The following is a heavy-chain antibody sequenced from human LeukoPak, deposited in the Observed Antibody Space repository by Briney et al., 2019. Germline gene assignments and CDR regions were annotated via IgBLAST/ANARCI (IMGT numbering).Heavy chain of an antibody. CDR2: IRNDGSIK. Sequence: GGSLRLSCAASGFTFSSYDMYWVRQAPGKGLEWVAFIRNDGSIKAYADSVKGRFTISRDNSKNTLYLQMNSLRAEDTALYFCAREMDIAMVFDYWGQGTMVTVSS. V-gene: IGHV3-30*02. CDR3: AREMDIAMVFDY. D-gene: IGHD5-18*01. J-gene: IGHJ4*02. CDR1: GFTFSSYD.